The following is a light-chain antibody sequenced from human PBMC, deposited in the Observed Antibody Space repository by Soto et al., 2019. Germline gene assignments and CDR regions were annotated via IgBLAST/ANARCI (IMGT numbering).Light chain of an antibody. CDR2: GAS. CDR1: ESISRDY. CDR3: QQYGGVPYT. J-gene: IGKJ2*01. V-gene: IGKV3-20*01. Sequence: EIVLRHSPGTLSLSPGQRASLSCGASESISRDYLAWYQQRLCQAPRLLIYGASSGATGIPQRLSGSGSGKDFTLTLSRLEPEDFAIYYCQQYGGVPYTFGQGTKVDIK.